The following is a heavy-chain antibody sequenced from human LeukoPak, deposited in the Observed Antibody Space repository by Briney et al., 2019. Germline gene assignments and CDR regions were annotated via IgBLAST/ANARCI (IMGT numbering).Heavy chain of an antibody. Sequence: ASVKVSCKASGGTFSSYAISWVRQAPGQGLEWMGGIIPIFGTANYAQKFQGRVTITADKSTSTAYMELSSLRSEDTAVYYCAYHNDYGSGSYYWFDPWGQGTLVTVSS. CDR2: IIPIFGTA. CDR3: AYHNDYGSGSYYWFDP. CDR1: GGTFSSYA. V-gene: IGHV1-69*06. J-gene: IGHJ5*02. D-gene: IGHD3-10*01.